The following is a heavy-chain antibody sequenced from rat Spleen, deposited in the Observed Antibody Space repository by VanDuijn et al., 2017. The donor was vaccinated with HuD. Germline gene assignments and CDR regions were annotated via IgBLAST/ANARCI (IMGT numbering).Heavy chain of an antibody. CDR1: GFTFSSFP. Sequence: EVQLVESGGGLVQPGRSLKLSCAASGFTFSSFPMAWVRQAPKKGLEWVASIISGGGGTYYPDSVKGRFTISRDNAKSTLYLQMDSLRSEDTASYYCARHGYGGYPYWYFDFWGPGTMVTVSS. V-gene: IGHV5-25*01. J-gene: IGHJ1*01. CDR3: ARHGYGGYPYWYFDF. CDR2: IISGGGGT. D-gene: IGHD1-11*01.